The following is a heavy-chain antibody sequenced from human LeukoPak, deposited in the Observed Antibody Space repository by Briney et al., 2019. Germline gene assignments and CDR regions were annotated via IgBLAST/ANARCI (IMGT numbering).Heavy chain of an antibody. V-gene: IGHV3-48*03. CDR1: GFTFSSYE. Sequence: PGGSLRLSCAASGFTFSSYEMNWVRQAPGKGLEWASYISSSGSTIYYADSVKGRFTISRDNAKNSLYLQMNSLRAEDTAVYYCASTIEIAAAGTGSFDYWGQGTLVTVSS. CDR2: ISSSGSTI. CDR3: ASTIEIAAAGTGSFDY. D-gene: IGHD6-13*01. J-gene: IGHJ4*02.